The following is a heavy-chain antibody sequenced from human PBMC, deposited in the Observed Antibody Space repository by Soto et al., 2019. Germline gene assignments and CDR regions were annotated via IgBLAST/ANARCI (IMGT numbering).Heavy chain of an antibody. J-gene: IGHJ6*02. CDR3: ARVIRLYSSSWYEYYGMDV. CDR1: GFTFSSYA. V-gene: IGHV3-30-3*01. CDR2: ISYDGSNK. Sequence: GGSLRLSCAASGFTFSSYAMHWVRQAPGKGLEWVAVISYDGSNKYYADSVKGRFTISRDNSKNTLYLQMNSLRAEDTAVYYCARVIRLYSSSWYEYYGMDVWGQGTTVTVSS. D-gene: IGHD6-13*01.